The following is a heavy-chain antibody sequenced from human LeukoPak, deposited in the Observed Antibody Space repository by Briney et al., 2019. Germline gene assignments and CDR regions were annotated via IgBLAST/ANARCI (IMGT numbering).Heavy chain of an antibody. J-gene: IGHJ5*02. CDR2: ISYSGST. D-gene: IGHD2-15*01. CDR3: ASGSSSYDP. Sequence: SETLSLTCTVSGGSIRNYYWSWIRQPPGKGLEWIGDISYSGSTNSNPSLKSRVTISVDTSKNQFSLNLSSVTAADTAVYFCASGSSSYDPWGQGTLVTVSS. CDR1: GGSIRNYY. V-gene: IGHV4-59*01.